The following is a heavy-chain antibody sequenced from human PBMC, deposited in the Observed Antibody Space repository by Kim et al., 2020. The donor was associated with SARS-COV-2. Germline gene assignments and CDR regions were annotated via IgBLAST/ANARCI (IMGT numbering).Heavy chain of an antibody. CDR1: GYSFTSYW. CDR3: ARHYSEKDCGGDCSYDAFDI. J-gene: IGHJ3*02. D-gene: IGHD2-21*02. V-gene: IGHV5-51*01. CDR2: IYPGDSDT. Sequence: GESLKISCKGSGYSFTSYWIGWVRQMPGKGLEWMGIIYPGDSDTRYSPSFQGQVTISADKSISTAYLQWSSLKASDTAMYYCARHYSEKDCGGDCSYDAFDIWGQGTMVTVSS.